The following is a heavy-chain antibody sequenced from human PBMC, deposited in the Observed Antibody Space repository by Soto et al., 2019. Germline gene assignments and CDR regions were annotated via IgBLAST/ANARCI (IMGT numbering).Heavy chain of an antibody. D-gene: IGHD1-1*01. CDR1: GFTFSSYS. Sequence: EVQLVESGGGLVKPGGSLRRSCAASGFTFSSYSMNWVRQAPGKGLEWVSSISSSSSYTYYADSVKGRFTISRDNAKNSLYLQMNSLRAEDTAVYYCASSWMWWNDGPVPLSFDPWGQGILVTVSS. V-gene: IGHV3-21*01. CDR3: ASSWMWWNDGPVPLSFDP. CDR2: ISSSSSYT. J-gene: IGHJ5*02.